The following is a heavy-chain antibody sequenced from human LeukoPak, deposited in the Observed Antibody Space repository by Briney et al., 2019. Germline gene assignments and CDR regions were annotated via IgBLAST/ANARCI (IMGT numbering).Heavy chain of an antibody. CDR1: GYSFNDYW. D-gene: IGHD3-3*01. CDR3: ARSTLQWLSYPNDAYDV. CDR2: IYPGDSDT. J-gene: IGHJ3*01. V-gene: IGHV5-51*01. Sequence: GESLKISCKGSGYSFNDYWIGWVRQMPGKGLEWMGIIYPGDSDTRYNPSFQGQVTISADRSISTAYLQWSSLKASDTAKYYCARSTLQWLSYPNDAYDVWGQGTMVTVSS.